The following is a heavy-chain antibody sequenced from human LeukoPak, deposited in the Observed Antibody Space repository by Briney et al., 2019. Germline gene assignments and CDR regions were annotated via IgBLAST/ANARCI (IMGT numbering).Heavy chain of an antibody. Sequence: TETLSLTCSVSVRSISSYYWSSIRQPPAKGLEWNGYIYYSGSTNYNPSLKSRVTISVDTSKNQFSLRLRSVTAADTAVYYCARVTGYMIEDYFDYWGQGTLVTVSS. CDR3: ARVTGYMIEDYFDY. CDR1: VRSISSYY. CDR2: IYYSGST. J-gene: IGHJ4*02. V-gene: IGHV4-59*01. D-gene: IGHD3-22*01.